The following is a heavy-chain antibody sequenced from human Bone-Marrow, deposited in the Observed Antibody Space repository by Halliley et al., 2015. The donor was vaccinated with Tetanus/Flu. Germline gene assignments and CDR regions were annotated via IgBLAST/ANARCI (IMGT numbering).Heavy chain of an antibody. CDR3: ARQYAYFDY. CDR2: NNQSGST. J-gene: IGHJ4*02. Sequence: PGKGRGWIGKNNQSGSTNHTPPPKGRFTISVGPPRGQFSLKLGSVTAADTAVYYCARQYAYFDYWGQGTLVAVSS. V-gene: IGHV4-34*01.